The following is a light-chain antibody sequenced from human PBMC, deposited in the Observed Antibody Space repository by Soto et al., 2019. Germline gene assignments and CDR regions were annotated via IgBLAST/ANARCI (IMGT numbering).Light chain of an antibody. V-gene: IGLV2-14*01. CDR3: SSFSVVSPL. CDR2: DVS. CDR1: SSDIGGYNY. J-gene: IGLJ1*01. Sequence: QSVLTQPASMSGSPGQSVTISCAGTSSDIGGYNYVSWYQHHPGTAPKLIIYDVSSRPSGVSHRFSASKSGNTASLTISGLQAEDEDDYYCSSFSVVSPLFGTGTKVTVL.